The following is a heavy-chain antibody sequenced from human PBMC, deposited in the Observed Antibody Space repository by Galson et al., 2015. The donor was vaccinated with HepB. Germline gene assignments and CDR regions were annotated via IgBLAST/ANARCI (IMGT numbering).Heavy chain of an antibody. CDR2: IKRKTDGGTS. D-gene: IGHD5-18*01. CDR1: GFTFSNAW. J-gene: IGHJ4*02. Sequence: CAASGFTFSNAWKSWVRQAPGKGLEYVGRIKRKTDGGTSDFAAFVKGRFTISRDDSKNTLYLEMNSLQSEDTAVYYCASVGGYSPFHWGQGTLVTVSS. V-gene: IGHV3-15*01. CDR3: ASVGGYSPFH.